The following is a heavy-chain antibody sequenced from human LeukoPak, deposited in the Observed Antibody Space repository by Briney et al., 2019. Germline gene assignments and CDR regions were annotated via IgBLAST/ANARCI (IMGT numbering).Heavy chain of an antibody. V-gene: IGHV1-46*01. CDR1: GYTLTELS. J-gene: IGHJ6*04. D-gene: IGHD2-15*01. CDR2: INPSGGST. Sequence: ASVKVSCKVSGYTLTELSMHWVRQAPGQGLEWMGIINPSGGSTSYAQKFQGRVTMTRDTSTSTVYMELSSLRSEDTAVYYCARDLQQVVAATLSYCYYGMDVWGKGTTVTVSS. CDR3: ARDLQQVVAATLSYCYYGMDV.